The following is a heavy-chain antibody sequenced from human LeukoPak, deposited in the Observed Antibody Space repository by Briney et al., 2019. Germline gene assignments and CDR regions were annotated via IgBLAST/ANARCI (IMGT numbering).Heavy chain of an antibody. Sequence: GGSLRLSCAASGFTFSIYSMNWVRQAPGKGLEWVSYISLSNNTIYYADSVKGRFTISRDNAKNSLYLQMNSLRDEDTAVYYCARAQTYYGSGSYLYWGQGTLVTVSS. D-gene: IGHD3-10*01. V-gene: IGHV3-48*02. CDR2: ISLSNNTI. J-gene: IGHJ4*02. CDR3: ARAQTYYGSGSYLY. CDR1: GFTFSIYS.